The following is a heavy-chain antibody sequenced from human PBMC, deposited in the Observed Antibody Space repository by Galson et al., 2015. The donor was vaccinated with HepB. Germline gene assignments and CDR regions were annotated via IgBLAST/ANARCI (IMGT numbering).Heavy chain of an antibody. D-gene: IGHD6-13*01. Sequence: ETLSLTCTVSGGSISSYYWSWIRQPPGKGLEWIGYIYYSGSTNYNPSLKSRVTISVDTSKNQFSLKLSSVTAADTAVYYCARERGYSSSYDDAFDIWGQGTMVTVSS. CDR3: ARERGYSSSYDDAFDI. J-gene: IGHJ3*02. CDR2: IYYSGST. CDR1: GGSISSYY. V-gene: IGHV4-59*01.